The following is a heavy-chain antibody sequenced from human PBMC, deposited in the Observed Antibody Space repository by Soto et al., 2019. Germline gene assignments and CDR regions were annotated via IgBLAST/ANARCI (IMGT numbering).Heavy chain of an antibody. Sequence: QVHLVQSGAEVKKPGASVKVSCKGSGYGFTTYGITWVRQAPGQGLEWMAWISAHNGNTNYAQKLQGRVTVTRDTSTTTAYMELRSLRPDDPAVYYCARGRNGDYWGQGALVTVSS. CDR2: ISAHNGNT. V-gene: IGHV1-18*01. J-gene: IGHJ4*02. CDR3: ARGRNGDY. D-gene: IGHD1-1*01. CDR1: GYGFTTYG.